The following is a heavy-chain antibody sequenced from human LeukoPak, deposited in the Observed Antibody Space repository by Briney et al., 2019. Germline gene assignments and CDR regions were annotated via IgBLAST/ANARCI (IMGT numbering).Heavy chain of an antibody. D-gene: IGHD4-23*01. CDR3: AKSSGYGGIDFDY. Sequence: GGSLRLSCAASGFSFRAYTMNWVRQAPGKGLEWVSSVNPSHAYQFYADSVKGRFTISRDNVKNSLFLQMDSLRAEDTAVYYCAKSSGYGGIDFDYWGQGTLVTVSS. J-gene: IGHJ4*02. CDR2: VNPSHAYQ. CDR1: GFSFRAYT. V-gene: IGHV3-21*06.